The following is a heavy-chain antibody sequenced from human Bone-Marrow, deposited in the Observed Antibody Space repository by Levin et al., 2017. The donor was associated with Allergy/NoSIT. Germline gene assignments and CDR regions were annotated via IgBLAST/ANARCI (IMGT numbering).Heavy chain of an antibody. CDR2: VSSTSTNI. D-gene: IGHD3-3*01. Sequence: GESLKISCAASGFTFSSYAMSWIRQAPGKGLEWISYVSSTSTNIYYADSVKGRFTISRDHAKKTLYLQMNSLKAEDSAVYYCARADDFWGGYFPNHFFWWFDPWGQGTLVSVSS. V-gene: IGHV3-11*01. J-gene: IGHJ5*02. CDR3: ARADDFWGGYFPNHFFWWFDP. CDR1: GFTFSSYA.